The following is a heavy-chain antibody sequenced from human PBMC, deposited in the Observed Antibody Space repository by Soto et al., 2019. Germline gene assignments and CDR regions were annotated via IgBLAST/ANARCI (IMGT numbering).Heavy chain of an antibody. V-gene: IGHV4-39*01. CDR1: GGSISSSSYY. CDR3: ARRPGTYYYDSSGAFDI. CDR2: IYYSGST. Sequence: SETLSLTCTVSGGSISSSSYYWGWIRQPPGKGLEWIGSIYYSGSTYYNPSLKSRVTISVDTSKNQFSLKLSSVNAADTAVYYCARRPGTYYYDSSGAFDIWGQGTMVS. J-gene: IGHJ3*02. D-gene: IGHD3-22*01.